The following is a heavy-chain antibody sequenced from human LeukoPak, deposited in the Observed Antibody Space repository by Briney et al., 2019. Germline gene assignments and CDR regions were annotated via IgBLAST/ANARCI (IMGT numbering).Heavy chain of an antibody. CDR3: ARVLATMGIDY. V-gene: IGHV3-33*08. D-gene: IGHD5-24*01. Sequence: GGSLRLSCAASGFTFSSYAMSWVRQAPGKGLEWVAIIWYDGNNKYYADSVKGRFTISRDNSKNTLYLQMNSLRAEDTAMYYCARVLATMGIDYWGQGTLVTVSS. CDR1: GFTFSSYA. J-gene: IGHJ4*02. CDR2: IWYDGNNK.